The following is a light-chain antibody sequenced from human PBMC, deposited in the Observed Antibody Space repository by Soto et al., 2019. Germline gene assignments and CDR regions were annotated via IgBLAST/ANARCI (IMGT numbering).Light chain of an antibody. V-gene: IGKV1-39*01. J-gene: IGKJ1*01. Sequence: DIQMTQSPSTLSGSVGDRVTITCRASRSISSYLNWYQQKPAKAPKLLIYAASSLESGVPSRFRGSGSGTDFNLTISSLQPEDFATYYYQQSYSTLWTFGQGTKV. CDR1: RSISSY. CDR2: AAS. CDR3: QQSYSTLWT.